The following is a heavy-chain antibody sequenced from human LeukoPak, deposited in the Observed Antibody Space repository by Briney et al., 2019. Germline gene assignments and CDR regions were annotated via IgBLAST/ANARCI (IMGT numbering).Heavy chain of an antibody. J-gene: IGHJ5*02. CDR1: GFTFSSYS. CDR3: ARAGYCSGGSCIRSFDP. Sequence: GGSLRLSCAASGFTFSSYSMNWVRQSPGKGLEWVSYISGGSSSKYYADSVKGRFTISRDNAKNSLYLQMNSLRAEYTAVYYCARAGYCSGGSCIRSFDPWGQGTLVTVSS. D-gene: IGHD2-15*01. V-gene: IGHV3-48*04. CDR2: ISGGSSSK.